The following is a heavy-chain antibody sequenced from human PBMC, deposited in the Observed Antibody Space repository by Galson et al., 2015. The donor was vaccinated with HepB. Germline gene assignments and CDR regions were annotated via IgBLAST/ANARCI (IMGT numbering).Heavy chain of an antibody. V-gene: IGHV3-30-3*01. D-gene: IGHD6-19*01. J-gene: IGHJ4*02. CDR3: ARDRGSGWFFDY. CDR2: MSYDGSNK. CDR1: GFTFSTYV. Sequence: SLRLSCATSGFTFSTYVIHWVRQAPGKGLEWVAVMSYDGSNKYYADSVKGRFTISRDNSKNTLYLQVNSLRAEDTTVYYCARDRGSGWFFDYWGQGTLVTVSS.